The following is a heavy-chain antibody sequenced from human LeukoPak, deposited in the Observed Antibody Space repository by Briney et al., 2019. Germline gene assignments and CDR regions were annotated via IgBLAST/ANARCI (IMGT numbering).Heavy chain of an antibody. CDR1: GYTFTSYD. J-gene: IGHJ5*02. Sequence: GASVKVSCKASGYTFTSYDINWVRQATGQGLEWMGWMNPNSGNTGYAQKFQGRVTMTRNTSISTAYMELSSLRSEDTAVYYCVRDVRYYDFRSGYYGYNWFDPWGQGTLVTVSS. CDR3: VRDVRYYDFRSGYYGYNWFDP. D-gene: IGHD3-3*01. CDR2: MNPNSGNT. V-gene: IGHV1-8*01.